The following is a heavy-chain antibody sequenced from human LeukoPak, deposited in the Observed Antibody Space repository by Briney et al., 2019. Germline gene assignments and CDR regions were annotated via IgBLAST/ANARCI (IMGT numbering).Heavy chain of an antibody. CDR3: ARGDDYYDSSAVSDY. J-gene: IGHJ4*02. CDR2: INHSGST. D-gene: IGHD3-22*01. V-gene: IGHV4-34*01. Sequence: SETLSLTCAVYGGSFSGYCWSWIRQPPGKGLEWIGEINHSGSTNYNPSLKGRVTISVDTSKNQFSLKLSPVTAADTAVYYCARGDDYYDSSAVSDYWGQGTLVTVSS. CDR1: GGSFSGYC.